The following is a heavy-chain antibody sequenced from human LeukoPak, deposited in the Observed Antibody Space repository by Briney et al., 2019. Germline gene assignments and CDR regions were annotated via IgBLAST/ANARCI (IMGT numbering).Heavy chain of an antibody. V-gene: IGHV1-2*06. Sequence: ASVKVSCKASGYTFTGYYMHWVRQAPGQGLEWMGRINPNSGGTNYAQKSQGRVTMTRDTSISTAYMELSRLRSDDTAVYYCARVRGRSWLETKTWFDPWGQGTLVTVSS. CDR3: ARVRGRSWLETKTWFDP. D-gene: IGHD6-19*01. CDR2: INPNSGGT. J-gene: IGHJ5*02. CDR1: GYTFTGYY.